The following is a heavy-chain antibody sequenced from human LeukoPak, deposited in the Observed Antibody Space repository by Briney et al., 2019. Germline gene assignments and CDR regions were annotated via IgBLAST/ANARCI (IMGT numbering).Heavy chain of an antibody. Sequence: SQTLSLTCAVSGGSISSGGYSWSWIRQPPGKGLEWIGYIYHSGSTYYNPSLRSRVTISVDRSKNQFSLKLSSVTAADTAVYYCARGGYYDSSGYYPVGNWGQGTLVTVSS. CDR1: GGSISSGGYS. CDR2: IYHSGST. CDR3: ARGGYYDSSGYYPVGN. D-gene: IGHD3-22*01. V-gene: IGHV4-30-2*01. J-gene: IGHJ4*02.